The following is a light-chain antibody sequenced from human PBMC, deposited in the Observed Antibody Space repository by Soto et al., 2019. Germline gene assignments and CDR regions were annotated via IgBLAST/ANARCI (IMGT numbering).Light chain of an antibody. J-gene: IGKJ5*01. Sequence: VLSLYTGTRSLSPGGGATISCRASQSISDTLAWYQQKPGQAPRLLIYGASDRATGTPDRFSGSGSGTDFTLTISRQEHEDSAVYYCQQFDESVTFGQGTRLEI. CDR2: GAS. CDR3: QQFDESVT. CDR1: QSISDT. V-gene: IGKV3-20*01.